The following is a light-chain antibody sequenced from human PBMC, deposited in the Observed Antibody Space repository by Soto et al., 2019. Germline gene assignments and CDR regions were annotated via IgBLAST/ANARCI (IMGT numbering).Light chain of an antibody. Sequence: EIVLTQSPATLSLSPGERATLSCWASQTVSSYFAWYQQKPGQAPRLLIYDTSNSATGIPARFSGSGSGTDFTLTISSLEPEDFAVYYCQQRSNWPPMYTFGQGTKLEI. J-gene: IGKJ2*01. CDR1: QTVSSY. CDR2: DTS. CDR3: QQRSNWPPMYT. V-gene: IGKV3-11*01.